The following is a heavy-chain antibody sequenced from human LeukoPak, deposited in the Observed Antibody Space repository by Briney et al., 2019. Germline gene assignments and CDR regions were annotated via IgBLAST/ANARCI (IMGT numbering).Heavy chain of an antibody. J-gene: IGHJ4*02. CDR3: TRDLGVDTTMIFFDY. CDR2: SSAYNGNT. Sequence: GASVKVSCKASGYTFTSFGISWVRQAPGQGLEWMGWSSAYNGNTNYPQKFQGRVTMTTDTSTSTAYMEVRSLRSDDTAVYYCTRDLGVDTTMIFFDYWGQGSLVTVSS. V-gene: IGHV1-18*01. D-gene: IGHD5-18*01. CDR1: GYTFTSFG.